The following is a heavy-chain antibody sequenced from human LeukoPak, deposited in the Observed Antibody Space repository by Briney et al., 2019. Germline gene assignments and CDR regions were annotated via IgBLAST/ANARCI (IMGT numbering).Heavy chain of an antibody. CDR1: GGSISSGGSY. CDR3: ARGDFWSGYLDY. Sequence: PSETLSLTSTVSGGSISSGGSYWSWIRQHPGKGLEWIGYIYYSGSTYYNPSLKSRVTISVDTSKNQFSLKLSSVTAADTAVYYCARGDFWSGYLDYWGQGTLVTVSS. V-gene: IGHV4-31*03. CDR2: IYYSGST. J-gene: IGHJ4*02. D-gene: IGHD3-3*01.